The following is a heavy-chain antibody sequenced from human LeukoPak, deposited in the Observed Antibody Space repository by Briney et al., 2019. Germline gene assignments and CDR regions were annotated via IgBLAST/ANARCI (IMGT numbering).Heavy chain of an antibody. Sequence: SETLSLTCTVSGGSISSYYWSWIRQPPGKGLEWIGYIYYSGSTNYNPSLKSRVTISVDTSKNQFSLKLSSVTAADTAVYYCARRCSGGSCYYYFDYWGQGTLVTVSS. D-gene: IGHD2-15*01. CDR2: IYYSGST. CDR1: GGSISSYY. CDR3: ARRCSGGSCYYYFDY. J-gene: IGHJ4*02. V-gene: IGHV4-59*01.